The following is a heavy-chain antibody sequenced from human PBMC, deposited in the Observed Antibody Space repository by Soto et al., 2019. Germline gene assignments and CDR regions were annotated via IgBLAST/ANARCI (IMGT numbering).Heavy chain of an antibody. Sequence: SVKVSCKASGGTFSSYAISWVRQAPGQGLEWMGGIIPIFGTANYAQKFQGRVTITADESTSTAYMELSSLRSEDTAVYYCARPNCISTSCYADYYYGMDVWGQGTTVTVSS. CDR3: ARPNCISTSCYADYYYGMDV. CDR2: IIPIFGTA. J-gene: IGHJ6*02. V-gene: IGHV1-69*13. D-gene: IGHD2-2*01. CDR1: GGTFSSYA.